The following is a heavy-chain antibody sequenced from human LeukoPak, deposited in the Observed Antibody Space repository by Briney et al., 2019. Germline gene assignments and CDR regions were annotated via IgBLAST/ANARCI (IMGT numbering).Heavy chain of an antibody. CDR2: VYNSGRT. Sequence: SETLSFTCTVSGDSISPYYWSWLRQPPGKGLIWIGEVYNSGRTKYKPSLMSRVTISVDTSKNQSSLKLSSVTAADTAVCYCARQNGSGCYYLDNWGQGTLITVSS. CDR3: ARQNGSGCYYLDN. CDR1: GDSISPYY. J-gene: IGHJ4*02. V-gene: IGHV4-59*01. D-gene: IGHD6-19*01.